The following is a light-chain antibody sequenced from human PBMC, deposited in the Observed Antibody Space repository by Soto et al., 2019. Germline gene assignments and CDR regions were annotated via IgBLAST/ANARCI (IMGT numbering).Light chain of an antibody. CDR1: SSDVGSYNL. CDR2: EGS. Sequence: QPASVSGSPGQSITISCTGTSSDVGSYNLVSWYQQHPGKAPKLMIYEGSKRPSGVSNRFSGSKSGNTASLTISGLQAEDEADYYCCSYAGSSTFDVVFGGGTKLTVL. V-gene: IGLV2-23*03. J-gene: IGLJ2*01. CDR3: CSYAGSSTFDVV.